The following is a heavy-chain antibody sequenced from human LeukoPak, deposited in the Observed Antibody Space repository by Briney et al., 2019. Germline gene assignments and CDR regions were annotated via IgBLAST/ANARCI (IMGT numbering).Heavy chain of an antibody. J-gene: IGHJ6*03. Sequence: GGSLRLSCAASGFTFSSYGMHWVRQAPGKGLEWVAVIWYDGSNKHYADSVKGRFTISRDNSKNTLYLQMNSLRAEDTAVYYCARARYCSSTSCYPYYYYYMDVWGKGTTVTVSS. CDR2: IWYDGSNK. CDR1: GFTFSSYG. CDR3: ARARYCSSTSCYPYYYYYMDV. V-gene: IGHV3-33*01. D-gene: IGHD2-2*01.